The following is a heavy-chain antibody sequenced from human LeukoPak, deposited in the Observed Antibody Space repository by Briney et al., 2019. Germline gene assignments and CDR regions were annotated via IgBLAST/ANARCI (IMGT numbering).Heavy chain of an antibody. CDR1: GFPVSSNY. CDR2: TYSGGST. J-gene: IGHJ4*02. D-gene: IGHD3-9*01. CDR3: ARGDILTGDLDY. Sequence: GGSLRLSCAASGFPVSSNYMSWVRQAPGKGLEWVSVTYSGGSTYYADSVKGRFTISRDNSKNTLYLQMNSLRAEDTAVYYCARGDILTGDLDYWGQGTLVTVSS. V-gene: IGHV3-53*01.